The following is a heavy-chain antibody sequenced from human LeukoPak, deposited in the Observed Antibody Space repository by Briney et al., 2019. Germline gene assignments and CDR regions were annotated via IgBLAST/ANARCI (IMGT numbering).Heavy chain of an antibody. CDR1: GFTFSSYA. CDR3: H. J-gene: IGHJ4*02. Sequence: PGGSLRLSCAASGFTFSSYAMSWVRQAPGKGLEWVANTDEDGSAKYYLGSVRGRFTISRDNAKNSLYHCVRLLAYNSGGEAFDHWGQGTLVTVSS. D-gene: IGHD1-20*01. CDR2: TDEDGSAK. V-gene: IGHV3-7*01.